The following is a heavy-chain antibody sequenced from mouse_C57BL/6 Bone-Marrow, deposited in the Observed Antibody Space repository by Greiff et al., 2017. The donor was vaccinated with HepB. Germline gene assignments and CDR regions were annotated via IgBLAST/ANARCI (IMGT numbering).Heavy chain of an antibody. CDR3: ARGGSISYWYFDV. D-gene: IGHD1-1*01. CDR2: IYPGSGST. CDR1: GYTFTSYW. V-gene: IGHV1-55*01. J-gene: IGHJ1*03. Sequence: VQLQQPGAELVKPGASVKMSCKASGYTFTSYWITLVKQRPGQGLEWIGDIYPGSGSTNYNEKFKSKATLTVDTSSSTAYMQLSSLTSEDSAVYYCARGGSISYWYFDVWGTGTTVTVSS.